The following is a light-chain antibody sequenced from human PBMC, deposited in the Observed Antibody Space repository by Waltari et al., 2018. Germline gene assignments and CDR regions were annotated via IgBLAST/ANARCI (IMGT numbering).Light chain of an antibody. CDR1: NNDVGAYNY. J-gene: IGLJ3*02. Sequence: QSALTQPASVSGSPGQSIIISCAGTNNDVGAYNYVSWFQHHPGKAPKLIIHDVNKRPSGVSSRFSASKSDHTASLTISGLQAEDEANYDCTSFRRGASWVFGGGTTLTVL. CDR2: DVN. CDR3: TSFRRGASWV. V-gene: IGLV2-14*03.